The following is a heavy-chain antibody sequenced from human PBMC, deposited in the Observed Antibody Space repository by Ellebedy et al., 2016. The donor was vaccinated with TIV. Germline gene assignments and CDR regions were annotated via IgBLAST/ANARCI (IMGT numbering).Heavy chain of an antibody. D-gene: IGHD6-13*01. CDR3: AKGRSAAVDY. CDR1: GFSTSG. J-gene: IGHJ4*02. V-gene: IGHV3-30*02. Sequence: GESLKISCGASGFSTSGMHWVRQAPGKGLEWVAYIRDDGSKKYYADSVKGRFTVSRDNSKNTLYLQMSSLRRDDTAVYYCAKGRSAAVDYWGQGTLVTVSS. CDR2: IRDDGSKK.